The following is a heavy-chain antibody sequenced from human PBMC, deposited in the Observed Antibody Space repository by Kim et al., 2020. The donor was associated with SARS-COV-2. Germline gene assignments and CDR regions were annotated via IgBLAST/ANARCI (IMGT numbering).Heavy chain of an antibody. D-gene: IGHD6-13*01. CDR1: GYGFTGNY. CDR2: INPSSGDT. V-gene: IGHV1-2*02. Sequence: ASVKVSCKASGYGFTGNYLHWVRQAPGQGLEWMGMINPSSGDTDYAQKFQDRVTMTRDTFISTAYLDLSRLISDDTAVYYCAKGSVGIAAPEYWGQGTLVTVSA. CDR3: AKGSVGIAAPEY. J-gene: IGHJ4*02.